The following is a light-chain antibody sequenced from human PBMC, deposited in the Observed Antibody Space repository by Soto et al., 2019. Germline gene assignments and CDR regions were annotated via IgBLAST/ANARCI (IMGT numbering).Light chain of an antibody. Sequence: AIQMTQSPSSLSASVGDRVTITCRASQGIRNDLDWFQQKPEKAPKLLIYAASNLQSGVPARFSGSGSGTDFTLTISSLQPEDFATYYCLQKDFYPFTFGPGTKVDIK. CDR3: LQKDFYPFT. CDR2: AAS. CDR1: QGIRND. V-gene: IGKV1-6*01. J-gene: IGKJ3*01.